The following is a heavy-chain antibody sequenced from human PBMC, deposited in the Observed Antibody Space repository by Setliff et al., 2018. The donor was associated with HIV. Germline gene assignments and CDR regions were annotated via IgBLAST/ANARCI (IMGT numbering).Heavy chain of an antibody. CDR3: ARVSSFNKIIREAFDI. CDR2: INPNRGDT. J-gene: IGHJ3*02. CDR1: GYTFTGYF. V-gene: IGHV1-2*06. D-gene: IGHD3-10*01. Sequence: AASVKVSYKASGYTFTGYFIHWVRQAPGQGLEWMGQINPNRGDTKSHHKFADRLIMSRDTSLTTVYMELTSLRSDDTAAYYCARVSSFNKIIREAFDIWGQGTLVTVSS.